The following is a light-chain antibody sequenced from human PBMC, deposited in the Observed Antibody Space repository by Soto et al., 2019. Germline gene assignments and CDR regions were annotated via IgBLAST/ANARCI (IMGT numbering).Light chain of an antibody. CDR1: SSDVGNYNY. CDR3: AAWDDSLSGYV. Sequence: QSVLTQPASVSGSPGQSITISCTGTSSDVGNYNYVSWYQQYPGRVPKLLIYMVSNRPSGVSNRFSGSKSGNTASLTISGLQAEDEADYYCAAWDDSLSGYVFGTGTKATVL. CDR2: MVS. J-gene: IGLJ1*01. V-gene: IGLV2-14*01.